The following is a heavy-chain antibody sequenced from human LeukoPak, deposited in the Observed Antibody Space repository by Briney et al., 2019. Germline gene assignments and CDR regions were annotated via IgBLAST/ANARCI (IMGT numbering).Heavy chain of an antibody. Sequence: GGSLRLSCGVSGFTFSSYSMNWVRQAPGKGLEWVSSISTSSDYIYYADSVKGRFTISRDDAKNSLYLQMNSLRAEDTAVYYCARYPYSSSWYYFDYWGQGTLVTVSS. CDR1: GFTFSSYS. D-gene: IGHD6-13*01. V-gene: IGHV3-21*01. J-gene: IGHJ4*02. CDR2: ISTSSDYI. CDR3: ARYPYSSSWYYFDY.